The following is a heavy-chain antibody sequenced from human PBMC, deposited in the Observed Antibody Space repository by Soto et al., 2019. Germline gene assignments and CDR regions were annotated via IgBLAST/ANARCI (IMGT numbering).Heavy chain of an antibody. CDR2: ISGSGGST. J-gene: IGHJ4*02. CDR3: AKVRDYGGYRELDY. V-gene: IGHV3-23*01. CDR1: GFTFSSYA. Sequence: EVQLLESGGGLVQPGGSLRLSCAASGFTFSSYAMSWVRQAPGKGLEWVSAISGSGGSTYYADSVKGWFTISRDNSKNTLYLQMNSLRAEDTAVYYCAKVRDYGGYRELDYWGQGTLVTVSS. D-gene: IGHD4-17*01.